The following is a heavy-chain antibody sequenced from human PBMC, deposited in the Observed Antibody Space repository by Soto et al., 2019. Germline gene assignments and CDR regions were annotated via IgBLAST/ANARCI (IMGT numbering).Heavy chain of an antibody. J-gene: IGHJ4*02. Sequence: PVGSLRLSCAASGFTFSSYAMGWVRQGPGKGLEWVAVVSIGGSTHYADSVRGRFTISRDNSKNTLSLQMNSLTAEDTAVYFGAKRRGAGGHFDYWGQGALVTVSS. V-gene: IGHV3-23*01. D-gene: IGHD2-15*01. CDR3: AKRRGAGGHFDY. CDR2: VSIGGST. CDR1: GFTFSSYA.